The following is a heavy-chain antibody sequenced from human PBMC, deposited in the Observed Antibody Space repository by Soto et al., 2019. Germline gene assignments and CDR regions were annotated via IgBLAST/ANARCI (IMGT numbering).Heavy chain of an antibody. V-gene: IGHV3-23*01. CDR2: ISGSGGST. D-gene: IGHD2-2*01. CDR3: AKDGRYCSSTSCYQFDY. Sequence: GGSLRLSCAASGFTFSSYAMSWVRQAPGKGLEWVSAISGSGGSTYYADSVKGRFTISRDNSKNTLYLQMNSLRAEDTAVYYCAKDGRYCSSTSCYQFDYWGQGTLVTVSS. J-gene: IGHJ4*02. CDR1: GFTFSSYA.